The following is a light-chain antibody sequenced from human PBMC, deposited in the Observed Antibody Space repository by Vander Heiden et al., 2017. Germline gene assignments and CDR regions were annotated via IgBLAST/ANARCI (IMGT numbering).Light chain of an antibody. CDR2: SNN. J-gene: IGLJ3*02. CDR3: AAWDDSLSGRV. CDR1: SSNIGSNY. Sequence: QSVPPQPPSASGTPGQRVPIPCSGSSSNIGSNYVYWYQQLPGTAPKLLISSNNPRPSGVPDRCSGSKSGTSASLAISGLRSEDEADYYCAAWDDSLSGRVFGGGTKLTVL. V-gene: IGLV1-47*02.